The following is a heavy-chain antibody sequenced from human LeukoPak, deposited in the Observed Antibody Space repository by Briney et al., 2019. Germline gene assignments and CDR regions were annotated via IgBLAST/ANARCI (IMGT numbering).Heavy chain of an antibody. CDR2: INTGNGNT. V-gene: IGHV1-3*04. D-gene: IGHD5-12*01. CDR3: ARVGYSGYDSRPVFNY. Sequence: ASVKVSCKASGYTFTNYALHWVRRAPGQRLEWIGWINTGNGNTKYSQKFQGRVTITRATSASTAYMELSSLRSEDTAVYYCARVGYSGYDSRPVFNYWGQGTLVTVSS. J-gene: IGHJ4*02. CDR1: GYTFTNYA.